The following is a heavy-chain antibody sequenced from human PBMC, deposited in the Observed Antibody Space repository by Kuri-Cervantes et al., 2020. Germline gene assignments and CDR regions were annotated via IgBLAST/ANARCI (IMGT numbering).Heavy chain of an antibody. CDR3: ARGASWLGASYYDAFDI. D-gene: IGHD1-26*01. V-gene: IGHV4-39*07. CDR2: IYHSGST. CDR1: GDSVSSSIYY. J-gene: IGHJ3*02. Sequence: SETLSLTCTVSGDSVSSSIYYWGWIRQPPGKGLEWIGSIYHSGSTYYNPSLKSRVTISVDTSKNQFSLKLSSVTAADTAVYYCARGASWLGASYYDAFDIWGQGTMVTVSS.